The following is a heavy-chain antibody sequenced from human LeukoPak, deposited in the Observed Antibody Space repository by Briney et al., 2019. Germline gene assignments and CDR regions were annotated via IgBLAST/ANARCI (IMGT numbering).Heavy chain of an antibody. CDR1: GYTFTSYA. V-gene: IGHV1-46*01. CDR2: INPSGGST. D-gene: IGHD3-22*01. Sequence: ASVKVSCKASGYTFTSYAMHWVRQAPGQRLEWMGIINPSGGSTSYAQKFQGRGTMTRDMSTSTVYMELSSLRSEDTAVYYCASMMHYDSSGYYSGDYYYMDVWGKGTTVTVSS. CDR3: ASMMHYDSSGYYSGDYYYMDV. J-gene: IGHJ6*03.